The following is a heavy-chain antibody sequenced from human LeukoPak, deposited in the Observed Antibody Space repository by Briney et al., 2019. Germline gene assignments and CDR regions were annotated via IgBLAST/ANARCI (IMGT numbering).Heavy chain of an antibody. J-gene: IGHJ4*02. Sequence: GGSLRLSCAASGFTFSSYAMSWVRQAPGKGLEWVSAISGSGGSTYYADSVKGRFTISRHDSKNTVYLQMNSLRPEDTALYYCARVAPGYTYAYGAPYYFDNWGQGTLVTVSS. V-gene: IGHV3-23*01. D-gene: IGHD5-18*01. CDR3: ARVAPGYTYAYGAPYYFDN. CDR2: ISGSGGST. CDR1: GFTFSSYA.